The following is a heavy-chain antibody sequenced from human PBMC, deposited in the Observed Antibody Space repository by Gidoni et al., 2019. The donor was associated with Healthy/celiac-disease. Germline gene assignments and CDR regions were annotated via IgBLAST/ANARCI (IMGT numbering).Heavy chain of an antibody. J-gene: IGHJ4*02. D-gene: IGHD6-6*01. CDR2: IYYSGST. Sequence: QVQLQESCPGLVYPSQTLSLTCPLSGGSTSSGGYYWSWIRQHPGKGLEWIGYIYYSGSTYYDPSLKSRVTISVDTSKNQFSLKLSSVTAADTAVYYCARDGDSSSSFWGQGTLVTVSS. CDR1: GGSTSSGGYY. V-gene: IGHV4-31*03. CDR3: ARDGDSSSSF.